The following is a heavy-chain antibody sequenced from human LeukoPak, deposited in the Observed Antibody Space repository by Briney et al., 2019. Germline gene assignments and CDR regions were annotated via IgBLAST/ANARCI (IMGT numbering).Heavy chain of an antibody. Sequence: GGSLRLSCAASGFTFSSYSMNWVRQAPGKGLGWVSSISGSGSSIFYADSVKGRFTISRDNAKNSLYLQMNSLRAEDAADYYCARDVAAIAGGYMDVWGKGTTVTVSS. J-gene: IGHJ6*03. CDR2: ISGSGSSI. D-gene: IGHD2-15*01. CDR3: ARDVAAIAGGYMDV. CDR1: GFTFSSYS. V-gene: IGHV3-21*01.